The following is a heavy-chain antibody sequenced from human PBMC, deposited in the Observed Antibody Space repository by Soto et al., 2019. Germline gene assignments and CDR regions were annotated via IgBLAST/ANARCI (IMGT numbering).Heavy chain of an antibody. CDR2: INHTGGT. CDR1: GGSVNGYY. Sequence: PSESLSLPDSVYGGSVNGYYWNWIRQPPGKGLEWIGEINHTGGTHYNPSLKSRVTMSVDTSKNQFSLRLSSVTAADTAIYYCATRITVFGLLIPPFDPWGQGSQVSVYS. V-gene: IGHV4-34*01. D-gene: IGHD3-3*01. CDR3: ATRITVFGLLIPPFDP. J-gene: IGHJ5*02.